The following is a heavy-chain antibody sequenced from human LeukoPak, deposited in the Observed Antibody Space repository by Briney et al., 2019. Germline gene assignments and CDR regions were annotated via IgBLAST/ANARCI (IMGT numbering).Heavy chain of an antibody. V-gene: IGHV4-34*01. D-gene: IGHD5-24*01. J-gene: IGHJ3*02. Sequence: SETLSLTCAVYGGSFSGYYWSWIRQPPGKGLEWIGEINHSGSTNYNPSLKSRVTISVDTSKNQFSLKLSSVTAADTAVYYCARGQVEVAHTLRRGAFDIWGQGTMVTVSS. CDR3: ARGQVEVAHTLRRGAFDI. CDR2: INHSGST. CDR1: GGSFSGYY.